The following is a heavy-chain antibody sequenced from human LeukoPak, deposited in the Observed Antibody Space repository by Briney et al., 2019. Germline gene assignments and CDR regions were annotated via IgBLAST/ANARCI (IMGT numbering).Heavy chain of an antibody. CDR1: GGSISSHY. Sequence: PSETLSLTCTVSGGSISSHYWSWIRQPPGKGLEWIAYIYDGGSTNYNPSLKSRVTISIDTSKNQFSLELRSVTAADTAVYYCARIEGAYNPFYYYYLDVWAKGTAVTVSS. CDR2: IYDGGST. V-gene: IGHV4-59*11. D-gene: IGHD1-1*01. J-gene: IGHJ6*03. CDR3: ARIEGAYNPFYYYYLDV.